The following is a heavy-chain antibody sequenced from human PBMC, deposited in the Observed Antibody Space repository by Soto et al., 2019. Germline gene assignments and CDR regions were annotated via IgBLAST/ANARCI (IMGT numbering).Heavy chain of an antibody. J-gene: IGHJ6*02. CDR2: INHSGST. Sequence: SETLSLTCAVYGGSFSGYYWSWIRQPPGKGLEWIGEINHSGSTNYNPSLKSRVTISVDTSKNQFSLKLSSVTAADTAVYYCARDPLYGDYYYYGMDVWGQGTTVTVSS. V-gene: IGHV4-34*01. CDR3: ARDPLYGDYYYYGMDV. CDR1: GGSFSGYY. D-gene: IGHD4-17*01.